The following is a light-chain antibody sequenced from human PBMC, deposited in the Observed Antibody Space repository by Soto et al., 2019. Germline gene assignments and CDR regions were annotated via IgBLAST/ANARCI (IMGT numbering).Light chain of an antibody. CDR2: DVS. CDR3: SSYTSSREKV. CDR1: SSDVGGYNY. Sequence: QSVLTQPASVSGSPGQSITISCTGTSSDVGGYNYVSWYQQYPGKAPKLMIHDVSNRPSGVSDRFSGSKSGNTASLTISGLQAEAEADYYCSSYTSSREKVFGTGTKLTVL. V-gene: IGLV2-14*01. J-gene: IGLJ1*01.